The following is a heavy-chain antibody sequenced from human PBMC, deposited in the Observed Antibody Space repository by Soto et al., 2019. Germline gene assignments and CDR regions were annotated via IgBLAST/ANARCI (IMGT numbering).Heavy chain of an antibody. D-gene: IGHD2-2*01. Sequence: SETLSLTCSVSGGSISSKSCSWGWIRQPPGKGLEWIGTFYYSENTYYNPSLKSRVTISVDTSKNQFSLKLSSVTAADTAVYYCAKLAGYCSGNSCHGDYAMDVWGQGTTVTVSS. CDR2: FYYSENT. V-gene: IGHV4-39*01. J-gene: IGHJ6*02. CDR3: AKLAGYCSGNSCHGDYAMDV. CDR1: GGSISSKSCS.